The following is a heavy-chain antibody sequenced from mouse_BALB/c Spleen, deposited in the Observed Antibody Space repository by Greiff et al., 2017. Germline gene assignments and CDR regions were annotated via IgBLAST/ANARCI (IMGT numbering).Heavy chain of an antibody. Sequence: VQLQQPGAELVKPGASVKLSCKASGYTFTSYWMHWVKQRPGQGLEWIGEIDPSDSYTNYNQKFKGKATLTVDKSSSTAYMQLSSLTSEDSAVYYCARYYDYDWYFDVWGAGTTVTVAS. V-gene: IGHV1-69*02. J-gene: IGHJ1*01. CDR3: ARYYDYDWYFDV. CDR1: GYTFTSYW. CDR2: IDPSDSYT. D-gene: IGHD2-4*01.